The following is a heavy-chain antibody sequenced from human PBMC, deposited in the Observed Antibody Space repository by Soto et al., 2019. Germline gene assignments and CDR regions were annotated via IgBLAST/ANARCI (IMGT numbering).Heavy chain of an antibody. V-gene: IGHV3-23*01. Sequence: EVQLLESGGGLVQPGGSLRLSCAASGFTFSSYAMSWVRQTPGKGLVWVSGISGGGGNTYYADSVTGRFTISRDNSRNTLYLQMNSLRAADTAIYYCAKDRRAGGRFSGIAVAGIPSWGQGTLVTVSS. CDR1: GFTFSSYA. J-gene: IGHJ5*02. CDR3: AKDRRAGGRFSGIAVAGIPS. CDR2: ISGGGGNT. D-gene: IGHD6-19*01.